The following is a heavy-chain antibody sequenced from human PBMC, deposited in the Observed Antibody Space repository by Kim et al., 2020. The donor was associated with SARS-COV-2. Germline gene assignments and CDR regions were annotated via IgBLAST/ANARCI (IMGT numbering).Heavy chain of an antibody. J-gene: IGHJ6*02. V-gene: IGHV4-39*01. D-gene: IGHD3-9*01. CDR2: IYYSGST. CDR1: GGSISSSSYY. Sequence: QLQLQESGPGLVKPSETLSLTCTVSGGSISSSSYYWGWIRQPPGKGLEWIGSIYYSGSTYYNPSLKSRVTISVDTSKTQFSLKLSSVTAADTAVYYCARQEGLRYFDVLYYYYGMDVWGQGTTVTVSS. CDR3: ARQEGLRYFDVLYYYYGMDV.